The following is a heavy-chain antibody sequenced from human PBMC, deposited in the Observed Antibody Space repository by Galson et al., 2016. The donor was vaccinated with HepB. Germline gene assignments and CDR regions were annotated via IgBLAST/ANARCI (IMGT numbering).Heavy chain of an antibody. Sequence: SLRLSCAASGLTFSSYAMHWVRQAPGKGLEWAAVISYDGSNEYYADSVKGRFTVSRDNARSLLYLQMNSLRAEDTAVYYCARGSSATCYRRGGFDPWGQGTLVTVSS. V-gene: IGHV3-30-3*01. CDR3: ARGSSATCYRRGGFDP. D-gene: IGHD2-2*02. CDR1: GLTFSSYA. J-gene: IGHJ5*02. CDR2: ISYDGSNE.